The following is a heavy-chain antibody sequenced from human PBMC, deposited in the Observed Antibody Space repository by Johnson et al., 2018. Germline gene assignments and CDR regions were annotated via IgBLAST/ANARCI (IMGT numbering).Heavy chain of an antibody. CDR2: LSASGGST. J-gene: IGHJ3*01. V-gene: IGHV3-23*04. CDR1: GFTFRNFA. CDR3: AKSHDSSKAFDL. D-gene: IGHD4-11*01. Sequence: VQLVQSWGGLVQPGGSLRLSCAVSGFTFRNFAMGWVRQAPGRGLYWVSSLSASGGSTYYAQSVKGRFTISRDNPKNSLYLEMNSLTADDTAVYYCAKSHDSSKAFDLWGQGTMVTVSS.